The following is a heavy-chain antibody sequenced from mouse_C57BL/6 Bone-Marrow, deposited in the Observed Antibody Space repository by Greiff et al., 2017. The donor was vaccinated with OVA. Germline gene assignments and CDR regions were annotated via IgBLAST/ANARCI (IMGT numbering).Heavy chain of an antibody. V-gene: IGHV2-3*01. CDR1: GFSLTSYG. D-gene: IGHD2-5*01. CDR2: IWGGGSA. Sequence: QVQLQQSGPGLVAPSQSLSITCTVSGFSLTSYGVSWVRQPPGKGLEWLGVIWGGGSANYHSALISRLGTSTDNSTCQVFLQLLSLLTDDTSTYYCAALYCSNNLAWFAYWGQGTLVTVSA. J-gene: IGHJ3*01. CDR3: AALYCSNNLAWFAY.